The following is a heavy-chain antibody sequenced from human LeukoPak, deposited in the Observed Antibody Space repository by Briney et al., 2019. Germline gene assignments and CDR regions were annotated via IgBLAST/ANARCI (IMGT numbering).Heavy chain of an antibody. CDR3: AKDLLLLWSPYNDY. Sequence: GGSLRLSCVFSGFTFSNYWMSWVRQAPGKGLEWVANIKQDESEKHYVDSVKGRFTISRDNAKNSLYLQMNSLRAEDTAVYYCAKDLLLLWSPYNDYWGQGTLVTVSS. J-gene: IGHJ4*02. CDR1: GFTFSNYW. CDR2: IKQDESEK. D-gene: IGHD3-10*01. V-gene: IGHV3-7*03.